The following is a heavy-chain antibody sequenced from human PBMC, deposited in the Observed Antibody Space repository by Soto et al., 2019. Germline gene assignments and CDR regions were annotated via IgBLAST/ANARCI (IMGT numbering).Heavy chain of an antibody. CDR2: IYHSGST. Sequence: QLLESGSGLVKPSQTLSLTCAVSGGSISSGGYSWSWIRQPPGKGLEWIGYIYHSGSTYYNPSLKSRVTISVDRSKNQFSLKLSSVTAADTAVYYCARGYCTNGVCYYFDYWGQGTLVTVSS. J-gene: IGHJ4*02. CDR3: ARGYCTNGVCYYFDY. V-gene: IGHV4-30-2*01. CDR1: GGSISSGGYS. D-gene: IGHD2-8*01.